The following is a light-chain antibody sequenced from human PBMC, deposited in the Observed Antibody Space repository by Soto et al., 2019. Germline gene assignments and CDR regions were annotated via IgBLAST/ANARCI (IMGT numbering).Light chain of an antibody. J-gene: IGLJ3*02. Sequence: QSVLTQPASVSGSPGQSITISCTGTSSDVGGYNYVSWYQQHPGKAPNVMIYEVANRPSGVSNRFSGSKSGNTASLTISGLQAEDEAYYCCSSFTSSHTWVFGGGTKLTVL. V-gene: IGLV2-14*01. CDR3: SSFTSSHTWV. CDR2: EVA. CDR1: SSDVGGYNY.